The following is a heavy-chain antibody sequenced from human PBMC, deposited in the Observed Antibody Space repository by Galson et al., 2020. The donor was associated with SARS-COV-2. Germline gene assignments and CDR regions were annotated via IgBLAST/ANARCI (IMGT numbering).Heavy chain of an antibody. D-gene: IGHD2-15*01. CDR2: IDPSDSYT. J-gene: IGHJ5*02. Sequence: HGESLKISCKGSGYSFTSYWISWVRPMPGKGLEWMGRIDPSDSYTNYSPSFQGHVTISADKSISTAYLQWSSLKASDTAMYYCARHLRYCSGGSCYWDWFGPWGQGTLVTVAS. V-gene: IGHV5-10-1*01. CDR3: ARHLRYCSGGSCYWDWFGP. CDR1: GYSFTSYW.